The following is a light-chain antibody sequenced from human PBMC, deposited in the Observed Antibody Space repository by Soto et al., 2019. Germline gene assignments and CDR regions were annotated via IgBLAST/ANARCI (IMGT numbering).Light chain of an antibody. V-gene: IGKV3-20*01. J-gene: IGKJ5*01. CDR2: GAS. Sequence: EIVLTQSPGTLSLSPGERATLSCRASQSVSSSYLAWYQQKPGQAPRLLIYGASSRATGIPDRFSGSGSGTDVTITISRLEPEDFAVYYCQQYGSSITFGQGTRLEIK. CDR1: QSVSSSY. CDR3: QQYGSSIT.